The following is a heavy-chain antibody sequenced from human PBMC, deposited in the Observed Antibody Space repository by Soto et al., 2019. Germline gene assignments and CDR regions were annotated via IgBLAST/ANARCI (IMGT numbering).Heavy chain of an antibody. Sequence: GGSLRLSCAASGFTFSSYSMNWVRQAPGKGLEWVSYISSSSSTIYYADSVKGRFTISRDNAKNSLYLQMNSLRDEDTAVYYCAGPVVPAALYYYYGMDVWGQGTTVTVSS. D-gene: IGHD2-2*01. CDR1: GFTFSSYS. CDR3: AGPVVPAALYYYYGMDV. V-gene: IGHV3-48*02. CDR2: ISSSSSTI. J-gene: IGHJ6*02.